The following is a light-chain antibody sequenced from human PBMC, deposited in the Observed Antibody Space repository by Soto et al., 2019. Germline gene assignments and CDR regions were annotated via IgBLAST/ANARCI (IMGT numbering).Light chain of an antibody. V-gene: IGKV3-11*01. CDR1: QSVTTY. J-gene: IGKJ5*01. CDR2: DAS. Sequence: EVVLTHSPATLSLSPCDGAALSLGASQSVTTYLAWYQQKPGQAPRLLIYDASTRAAGIPARFSGSGSGTDFTLTISSLEPEDFGVYYCQQRSNWPPVITFGQGTRLEIK. CDR3: QQRSNWPPVIT.